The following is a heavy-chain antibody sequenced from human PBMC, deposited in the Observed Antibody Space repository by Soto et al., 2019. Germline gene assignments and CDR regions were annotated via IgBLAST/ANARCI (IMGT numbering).Heavy chain of an antibody. Sequence: GGSLRLSCAASGFTFDDYAMHWVRQATGKGLEWVSGISWNVGSNKYYADSVKGRFTISRDNSKNTLYLQMNSLRAEDTAVYYCARDLTVTDYYYYGMDVWGQGTTVTVSS. V-gene: IGHV3-9*01. CDR2: ISWNVGSNK. J-gene: IGHJ6*02. CDR1: GFTFDDYA. CDR3: ARDLTVTDYYYYGMDV. D-gene: IGHD3-16*02.